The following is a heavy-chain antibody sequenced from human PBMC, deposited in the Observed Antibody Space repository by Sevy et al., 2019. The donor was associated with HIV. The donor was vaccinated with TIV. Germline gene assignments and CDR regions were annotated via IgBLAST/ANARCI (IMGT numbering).Heavy chain of an antibody. J-gene: IGHJ4*02. CDR3: AKDWALDIVIVPSGMPAN. CDR1: GFSFTTYG. Sequence: GGSLRLSCAASGFSFTTYGMHWVRQAPGKGLEWVAVISYDGSKRYYSDSVKGGFTISRDNSKNTLYLQMNSLRAEDTAVYYCAKDWALDIVIVPSGMPANWGQGTLVTVSS. D-gene: IGHD2-2*01. V-gene: IGHV3-30*18. CDR2: ISYDGSKR.